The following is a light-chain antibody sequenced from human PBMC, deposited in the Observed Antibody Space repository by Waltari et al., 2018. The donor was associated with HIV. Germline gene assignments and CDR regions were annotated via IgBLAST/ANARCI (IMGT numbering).Light chain of an antibody. J-gene: IGKJ4*01. Sequence: DIVMTQSPDSLAVSLGERATIHCKSSQTILYSSENKNYLAWYQQKPGQPLKLLIYWASARESGVPDRFSGSGSGTDFTLTISNLQAEDAAVYYCQHYYSTPPTFGGGTRVEIK. CDR1: QTILYSSENKNY. CDR2: WAS. V-gene: IGKV4-1*01. CDR3: QHYYSTPPT.